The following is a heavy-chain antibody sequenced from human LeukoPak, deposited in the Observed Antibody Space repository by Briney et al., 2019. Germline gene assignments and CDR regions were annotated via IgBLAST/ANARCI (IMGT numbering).Heavy chain of an antibody. CDR2: ISSSSSYI. V-gene: IGHV3-21*01. CDR1: GFTFSSYS. Sequence: GGSLRLPCAASGFTFSSYSMNWVRQAPGKGLEWVSSISSSSSYIYYADSVKGRFTISRDNAKNSLYLQMNSLRAEDTAVYYCARGGIVVVPAASDYWGQGTLVTVSS. J-gene: IGHJ4*02. CDR3: ARGGIVVVPAASDY. D-gene: IGHD2-2*01.